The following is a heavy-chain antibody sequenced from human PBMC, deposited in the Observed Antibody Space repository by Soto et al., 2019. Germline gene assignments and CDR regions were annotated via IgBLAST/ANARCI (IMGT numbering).Heavy chain of an antibody. D-gene: IGHD6-13*01. V-gene: IGHV4-59*08. CDR2: IYYSGST. CDR1: GGSFSSYY. J-gene: IGHJ5*02. Sequence: TLSRTRTLAGGSFSSYYWSWIRQPPGKRMEWIGYIYYSGSTNYNPSLKSRVTISVDTSKNQFSLKLSSVTAADTAVYYCARTPREASSSWGPIVWFDPWGQGTLVTVSS. CDR3: ARTPREASSSWGPIVWFDP.